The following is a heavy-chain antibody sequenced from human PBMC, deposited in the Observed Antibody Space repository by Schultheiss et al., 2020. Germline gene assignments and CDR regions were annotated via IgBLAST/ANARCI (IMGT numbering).Heavy chain of an antibody. CDR2: IRSKIDGGTI. CDR1: GFTFSSYG. CDR3: TTLSDATTYP. D-gene: IGHD2-15*01. V-gene: IGHV3-15*01. J-gene: IGHJ4*02. Sequence: GGSLRLSCAASGFTFSSYGMHWVRQAPGKGLEWVGLIRSKIDGGTIDYAAPVKGRFTISRDDSKNTMYLQMNSLKTGDTAMYYCTTLSDATTYPWGQGTLVTVSS.